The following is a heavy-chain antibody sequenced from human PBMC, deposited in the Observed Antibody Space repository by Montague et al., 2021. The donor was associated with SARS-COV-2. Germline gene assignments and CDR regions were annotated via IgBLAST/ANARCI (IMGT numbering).Heavy chain of an antibody. CDR1: GFDFNTYA. Sequence: SLRLSCAASGFDFNTYAMSWVRQAPGAGLDWVSALTADFTPHYADSVKGRFTVSRDNSRNTLYLQMNSLRAEDTAVYYCAKPCSGCVCGGVSCYSPFDYRGQGTLVTVSS. CDR3: AKPCSGCVCGGVSCYSPFDY. J-gene: IGHJ4*02. CDR2: LTADFTP. V-gene: IGHV3-23*01. D-gene: IGHD2-15*01.